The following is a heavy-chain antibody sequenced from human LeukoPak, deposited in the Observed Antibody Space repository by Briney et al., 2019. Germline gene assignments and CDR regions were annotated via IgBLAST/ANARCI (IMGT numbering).Heavy chain of an antibody. CDR3: ARGYNRGSYYNY. D-gene: IGHD3-16*01. CDR1: GGSFSGNY. CDR2: INNSGST. J-gene: IGHJ4*02. Sequence: SETLSLACVVYGGSFSGNYWSWIRQPPGKGLEWIGEINNSGSTNYNPSLKSRVTISVDTSKNQFSLKLSSVTAADTAVYYCARGYNRGSYYNYWGQGTLVTVSS. V-gene: IGHV4-34*01.